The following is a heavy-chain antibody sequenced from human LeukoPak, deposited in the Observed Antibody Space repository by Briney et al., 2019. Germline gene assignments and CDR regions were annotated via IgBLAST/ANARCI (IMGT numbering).Heavy chain of an antibody. V-gene: IGHV1-2*02. CDR2: INPNSGGT. CDR3: AREWKTAMVIYYFDY. J-gene: IGHJ4*02. Sequence: ASVKVSCKASGYTFTGYYMHWVRQAPGQGLEWMGWINPNSGGTNYAQKFQGRVTMTRDTSISTAYMERSRLRSDDTAVYYCAREWKTAMVIYYFDYWGQGTLVTVSS. D-gene: IGHD5-18*01. CDR1: GYTFTGYY.